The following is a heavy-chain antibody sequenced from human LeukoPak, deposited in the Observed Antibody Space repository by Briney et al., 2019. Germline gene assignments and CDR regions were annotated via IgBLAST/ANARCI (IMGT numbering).Heavy chain of an antibody. J-gene: IGHJ5*02. CDR2: ISSSSSYI. V-gene: IGHV3-21*01. CDR3: ARAKPPIAARPRPVWFDP. Sequence: PGGSLRLSCAASGFTSSSYSMNWVRQAPGKGLEWVSSISSSSSYIYYADSVKGRFTISRDNAKNSLYLQMNSLRAEDTAVYYCARAKPPIAARPRPVWFDPWGQGTLVTVSS. CDR1: GFTSSSYS. D-gene: IGHD6-6*01.